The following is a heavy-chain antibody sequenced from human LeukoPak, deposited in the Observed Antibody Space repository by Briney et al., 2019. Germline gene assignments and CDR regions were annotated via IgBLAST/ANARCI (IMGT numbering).Heavy chain of an antibody. CDR1: GGTFSSYA. J-gene: IGHJ4*02. CDR2: IIPILGIA. V-gene: IGHV1-69*04. Sequence: GSSVKVSCKASGGTFSSYAISWVRQAPGQGLEWMGRIIPILGIANYAQKLQGRVTMTTDTSTSTAYMELRSLRSDDTAVYYCAREAIVATYLDYWGQGTLSPSPQ. D-gene: IGHD5-12*01. CDR3: AREAIVATYLDY.